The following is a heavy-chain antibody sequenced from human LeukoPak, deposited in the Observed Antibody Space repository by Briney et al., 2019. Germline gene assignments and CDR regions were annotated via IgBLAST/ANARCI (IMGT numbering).Heavy chain of an antibody. J-gene: IGHJ4*02. CDR3: ATDYFGSVNY. V-gene: IGHV3-15*01. CDR1: RFTFSNAW. CDR2: IKSKTDGGTT. D-gene: IGHD3-10*01. Sequence: AGGSLRLSCAASRFTFSNAWMSWVRQAPGKGLEWVGRIKSKTDGGTTDYAAPVKGRFTISRDDSKNTLYLQMNSLKTEDTAVYYCATDYFGSVNYWGQGTLVIVPS.